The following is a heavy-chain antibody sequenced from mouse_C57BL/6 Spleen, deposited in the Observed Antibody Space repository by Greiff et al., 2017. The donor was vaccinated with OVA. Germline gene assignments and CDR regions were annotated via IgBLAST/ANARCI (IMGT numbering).Heavy chain of an antibody. D-gene: IGHD1-1*01. CDR1: GFTFSDYG. CDR2: ISSGSSNI. CDR3: ARRDYGSSYDAMDY. Sequence: EVMLVESGGGLVKPGGSLKLSCAASGFTFSDYGMHWVRQAPEKGLEWVAYISSGSSNIYYADTVKGRFTISRDNAKNTLFLQMTSLRSEDTAMYYCARRDYGSSYDAMDYWGQGTSVTVSS. V-gene: IGHV5-17*01. J-gene: IGHJ4*01.